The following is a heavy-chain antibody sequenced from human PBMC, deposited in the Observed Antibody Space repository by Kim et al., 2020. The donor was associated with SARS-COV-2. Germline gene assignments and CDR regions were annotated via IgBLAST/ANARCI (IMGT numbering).Heavy chain of an antibody. V-gene: IGHV3-74*01. Sequence: DADAVKGRFTISRDDAKNTLYLQMNSLRAEDTAVYYCARRSFSGGYYYFDYWGQGTLVTVSS. D-gene: IGHD1-26*01. J-gene: IGHJ4*02. CDR3: ARRSFSGGYYYFDY.